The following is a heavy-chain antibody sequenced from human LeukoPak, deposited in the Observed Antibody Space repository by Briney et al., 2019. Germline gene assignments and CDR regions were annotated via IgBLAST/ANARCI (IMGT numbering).Heavy chain of an antibody. CDR3: AKGGLRYFDWTDAFDI. CDR1: GFTFSSYG. J-gene: IGHJ3*02. Sequence: GGSLRLSCAASGFTFSSYGMSWVRQAPGKGLEWVSAISGSGGSTYYADSVKGRFTISRDNSKNTLYLQMNSLRAEDTAVYYCAKGGLRYFDWTDAFDIWGQGTMVTVSS. D-gene: IGHD3-9*01. CDR2: ISGSGGST. V-gene: IGHV3-23*01.